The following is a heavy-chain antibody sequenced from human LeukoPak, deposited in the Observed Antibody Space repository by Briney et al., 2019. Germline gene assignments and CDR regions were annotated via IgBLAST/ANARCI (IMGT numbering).Heavy chain of an antibody. CDR1: GFTFGDYW. V-gene: IGHV3-7*01. D-gene: IGHD2-21*02. J-gene: IGHJ6*03. CDR3: ARDRANGDPRLYYYYTDV. CDR2: INQDGRET. Sequence: GGSLRLSCTASGFTFGDYWMSWVRQAPGKGLEWVGNINQDGRETYYVDSVKGRFTISRDNAKNTLYLQMRSLRVEDRAVYYCARDRANGDPRLYYYYTDVWGKGTTVTVSS.